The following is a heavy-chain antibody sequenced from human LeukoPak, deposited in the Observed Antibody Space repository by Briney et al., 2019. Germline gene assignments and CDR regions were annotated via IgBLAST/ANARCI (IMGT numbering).Heavy chain of an antibody. J-gene: IGHJ4*02. V-gene: IGHV3-74*01. Sequence: VGSLTLSCAASGFTFSSHWMHWVRQAPGKGLVWVSRINTDGSTTRYADSVKGRFTISRDNAKNTLYLQMNGLRAEDTAVYYCARDMYYDRSGSDYWGQGTLVTVSS. CDR2: INTDGSTT. D-gene: IGHD3-22*01. CDR1: GFTFSSHW. CDR3: ARDMYYDRSGSDY.